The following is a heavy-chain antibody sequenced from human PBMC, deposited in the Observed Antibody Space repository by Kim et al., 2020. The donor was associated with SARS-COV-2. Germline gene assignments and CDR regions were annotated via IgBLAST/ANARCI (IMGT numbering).Heavy chain of an antibody. Sequence: GGSLRLSCAASGFTFSSYGMHWVRQAPGKGLEWVAVISYDGSNKYYADSVKGRFTISRDNSKNTLHLQMNSLRAEDTAVYYCAKDFSSSSGYYYGMDVWGQGTTVTVSS. CDR2: ISYDGSNK. J-gene: IGHJ6*02. CDR1: GFTFSSYG. V-gene: IGHV3-30*18. D-gene: IGHD6-6*01. CDR3: AKDFSSSSGYYYGMDV.